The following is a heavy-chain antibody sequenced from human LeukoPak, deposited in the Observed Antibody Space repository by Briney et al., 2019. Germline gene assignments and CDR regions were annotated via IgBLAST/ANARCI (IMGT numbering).Heavy chain of an antibody. V-gene: IGHV4-39*01. CDR1: GGSISSSSYY. Sequence: SETLSLTCTVSGGSISSSSYYWGWIRQSPGKGLEWIGSMYYRGSTYYNPSLKSRVTLSVDTPMNQFSLKLSSVTAADTAVYYCARHGRDGYNYGPVVYYWGQGTLVTVSS. CDR3: ARHGRDGYNYGPVVYY. D-gene: IGHD5-24*01. J-gene: IGHJ4*02. CDR2: MYYRGST.